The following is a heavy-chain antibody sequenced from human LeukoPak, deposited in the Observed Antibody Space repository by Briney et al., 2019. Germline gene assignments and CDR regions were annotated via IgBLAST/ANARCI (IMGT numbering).Heavy chain of an antibody. D-gene: IGHD1-26*01. V-gene: IGHV3-74*01. Sequence: GGSLRLSCVASGFPFSSYWMTWVRQAPGKGLVWVSRINSDGSSTSYADSVKGRFTISRDNAKNTLYLQMNSLRAEDTAVYYCAREGPGAFDIWGQGTMVTVSS. J-gene: IGHJ3*02. CDR3: AREGPGAFDI. CDR1: GFPFSSYW. CDR2: INSDGSST.